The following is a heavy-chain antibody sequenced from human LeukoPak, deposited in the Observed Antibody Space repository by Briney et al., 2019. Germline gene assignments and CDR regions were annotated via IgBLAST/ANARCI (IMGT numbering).Heavy chain of an antibody. CDR1: GFTFSSYW. CDR3: ARYYDFWSSYSSYYYMDV. Sequence: GGSLRLSCADSGFTFSSYWMSWVRQAPGKGLEWVANIKQDGSEKYYVDSVKGRFTISRDNAKNSLYLQMNSLRAEDTAVYYCARYYDFWSSYSSYYYMDVWGKGTTVTVSS. J-gene: IGHJ6*03. D-gene: IGHD3-3*01. CDR2: IKQDGSEK. V-gene: IGHV3-7*01.